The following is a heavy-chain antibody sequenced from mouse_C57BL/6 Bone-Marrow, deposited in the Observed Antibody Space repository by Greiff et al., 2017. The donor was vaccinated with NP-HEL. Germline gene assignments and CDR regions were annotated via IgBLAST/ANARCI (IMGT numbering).Heavy chain of an antibody. J-gene: IGHJ1*03. CDR2: IWTGGGT. CDR1: GFSLTSYA. D-gene: IGHD1-1*01. CDR3: ARKTPHYYGSRWYFDV. Sequence: QVQLQQSGPGLVAPSQRLSITCTVSGFSLTSYAISWVRQPPGKGLEWLGVIWTGGGTNYNSALKSRLSISKDNSKSQVFLKMNSLQTDDTARYYCARKTPHYYGSRWYFDVWGTGTTVTVSS. V-gene: IGHV2-9-1*01.